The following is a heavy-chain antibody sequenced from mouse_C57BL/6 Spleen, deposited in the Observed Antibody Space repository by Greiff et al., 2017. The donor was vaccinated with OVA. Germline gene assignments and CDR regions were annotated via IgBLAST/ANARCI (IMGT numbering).Heavy chain of an antibody. CDR1: GYTFTSYW. J-gene: IGHJ3*01. D-gene: IGHD1-1*01. CDR3: ARRENYGSSYFAY. CDR2: IDPSDSYT. V-gene: IGHV1-50*01. Sequence: QVQLKQPGAELVKPGASVKLSCKASGYTFTSYWMQWVKQRPGQGLEWIGEIDPSDSYTNYNQKFKGKATLTVDTSSSTAYMQLSSLTSEDSAVYYCARRENYGSSYFAYWGQGTLVTVSA.